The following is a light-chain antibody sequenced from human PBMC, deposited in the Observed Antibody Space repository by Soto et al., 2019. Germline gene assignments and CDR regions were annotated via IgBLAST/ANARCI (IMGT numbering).Light chain of an antibody. CDR3: QQYNNWPGT. Sequence: EIVMTQSPATLSMSPGERATLSCRASQSVSSNLAWYQQKPGQAPRLLIYGASTRATGIPARFSGSGSGTEFTLTISSLQSEDFAVYYCQQYNNWPGTFGGGTK. CDR2: GAS. J-gene: IGKJ4*01. V-gene: IGKV3-15*01. CDR1: QSVSSN.